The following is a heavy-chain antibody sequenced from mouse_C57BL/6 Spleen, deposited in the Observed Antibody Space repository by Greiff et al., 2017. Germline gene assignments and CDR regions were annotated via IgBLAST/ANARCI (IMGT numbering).Heavy chain of an antibody. CDR2: IYPGDGDT. V-gene: IGHV1-82*01. J-gene: IGHJ4*01. D-gene: IGHD3-2*02. Sequence: VQLQQSGPELVKPGASVKISCKASGYAFSSSWMNWVQQRPGKGLEWIGRIYPGDGDTTYNGKFKGKATLTADKSSSTAYMQLSSLTSEDSAVYFCARGLRYAMDYWGQGTSVTVSS. CDR1: GYAFSSSW. CDR3: ARGLRYAMDY.